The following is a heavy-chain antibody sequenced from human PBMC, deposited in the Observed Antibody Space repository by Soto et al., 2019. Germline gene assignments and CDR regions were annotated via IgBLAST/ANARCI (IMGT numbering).Heavy chain of an antibody. CDR3: ARGGYVRSFDY. D-gene: IGHD1-1*01. Sequence: QVQLQQWGAGLLKPSETLSLTCAVYGGAFSGYYWSWIRQPPGKGLEWIGEIKHSGSTNYNPSLKSRVTISVDTSKNQFSLQLSSVTAADTAVYYCARGGYVRSFDYWGQGTLVTVSS. CDR2: IKHSGST. V-gene: IGHV4-34*01. CDR1: GGAFSGYY. J-gene: IGHJ4*02.